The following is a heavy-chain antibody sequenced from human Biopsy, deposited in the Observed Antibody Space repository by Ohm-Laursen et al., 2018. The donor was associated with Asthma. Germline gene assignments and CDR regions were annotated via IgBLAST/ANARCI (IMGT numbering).Heavy chain of an antibody. D-gene: IGHD2-21*01. Sequence: GTLSLTCTVSRGSVNSDKYYWSWIQQAPGKGLEWIAYVFYSGATNYNPSLKSRAALSIDTSKNQFSLRLTFLSASDTAVYYCARGTIVAGIDYWGRGTLVTVSS. CDR1: RGSVNSDKYY. J-gene: IGHJ4*02. CDR3: ARGTIVAGIDY. CDR2: VFYSGAT. V-gene: IGHV4-61*01.